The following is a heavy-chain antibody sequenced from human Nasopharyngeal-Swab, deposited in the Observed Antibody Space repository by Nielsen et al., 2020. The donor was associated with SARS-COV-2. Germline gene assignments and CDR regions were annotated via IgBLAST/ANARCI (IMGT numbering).Heavy chain of an antibody. D-gene: IGHD1-26*01. J-gene: IGHJ3*02. Sequence: ASVKVSCKASGYTFTSYYMHWVRQAPGQGLEWMGIINPNGGSTSYARKFQGRVTMTRDTSTMTVYMELSSLRSEDTAVYYCAREHPIVGGHDAFDMWGRGTMVTVSS. V-gene: IGHV1-46*01. CDR1: GYTFTSYY. CDR2: INPNGGST. CDR3: AREHPIVGGHDAFDM.